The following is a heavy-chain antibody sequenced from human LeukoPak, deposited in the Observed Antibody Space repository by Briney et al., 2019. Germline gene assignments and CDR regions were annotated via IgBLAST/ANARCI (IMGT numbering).Heavy chain of an antibody. J-gene: IGHJ6*03. CDR2: IYTSGST. V-gene: IGHV4-61*02. CDR3: ARDGSYGLLSDGKLRYYYYYMDV. Sequence: SETLSLTCTVSGGSISSGSYYWSWIRQPAGKGLEWIGRIYTSGSTNYNPSLKSRVTISLDTSKNQFSLRLSSVTAADTAVYYCARDGSYGLLSDGKLRYYYYYMDVWGKGTTVTVSS. CDR1: GGSISSGSYY. D-gene: IGHD2-15*01.